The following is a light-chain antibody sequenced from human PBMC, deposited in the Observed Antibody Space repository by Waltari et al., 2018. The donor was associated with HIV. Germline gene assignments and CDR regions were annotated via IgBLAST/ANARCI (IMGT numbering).Light chain of an antibody. V-gene: IGLV2-23*02. CDR1: SSDVGGYNL. CDR2: EVS. CDR3: CAYAGSTTYVI. Sequence: QSALTQPASVSGSPGQSITISCTGTSSDVGGYNLVSWYQQHPGKAPKLMIYEVSKRPSGVSTLFSGSKSGNTASLTISGRQAEDEADYYCCAYAGSTTYVIFGGGTKLTVL. J-gene: IGLJ2*01.